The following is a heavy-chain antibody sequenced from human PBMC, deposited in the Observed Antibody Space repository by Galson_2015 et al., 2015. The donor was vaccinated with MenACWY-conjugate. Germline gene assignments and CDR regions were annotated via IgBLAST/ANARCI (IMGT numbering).Heavy chain of an antibody. CDR2: TSGSGGVT. Sequence: SLRLSCAASGFIFNKYAMTWIRQAPGKGLEWLSATSGSGGVTYHADSVKGRVTIFRDNSKKTVYLQMNSLRAEDTALYYCAKGGFYYYYGMDVWGQGTTVTVSS. J-gene: IGHJ6*02. CDR3: AKGGFYYYYGMDV. CDR1: GFIFNKYA. V-gene: IGHV3-23*01.